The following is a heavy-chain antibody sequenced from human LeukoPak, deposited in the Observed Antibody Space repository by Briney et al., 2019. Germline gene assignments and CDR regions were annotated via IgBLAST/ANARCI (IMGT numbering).Heavy chain of an antibody. D-gene: IGHD6-13*01. CDR3: ARHALGAAAALNY. CDR1: GDTISSGGYY. CDR2: IYYTGTT. Sequence: PSETLSLTCTVSGDTISSGGYYWSWIRQHPGKGLECNGCIYYTGTTYYNTSLQSRVTISVDTSKNQISLKLSSVTAADTAVYYCARHALGAAAALNYWGQGTLVTVSS. V-gene: IGHV4-31*03. J-gene: IGHJ4*02.